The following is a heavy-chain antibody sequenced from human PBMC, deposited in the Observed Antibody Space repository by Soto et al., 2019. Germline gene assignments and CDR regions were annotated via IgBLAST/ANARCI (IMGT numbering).Heavy chain of an antibody. Sequence: PGGSLRLSCPASGFSFSIYAIHWVRQAPGKGLEWVVVTSYDGSNKYYADSVEGRFTISRDNSKNTLNLQMNSLRPEDTAVYFCAREMVAPSDNYYGLDVWGQGTTVTVSS. CDR3: AREMVAPSDNYYGLDV. CDR1: GFSFSIYA. V-gene: IGHV3-30-3*01. CDR2: TSYDGSNK. D-gene: IGHD2-15*01. J-gene: IGHJ6*02.